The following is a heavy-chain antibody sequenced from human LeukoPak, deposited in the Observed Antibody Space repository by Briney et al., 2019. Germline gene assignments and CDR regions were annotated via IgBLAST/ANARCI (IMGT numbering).Heavy chain of an antibody. V-gene: IGHV4-4*07. CDR1: GGSFSSSY. D-gene: IGHD1-26*01. J-gene: IGHJ5*02. Sequence: SETLSLTCTVSGGSFSSSYWSWIRQPAGKGLEWIGRIYTSGSTNFNPSLKSRVNISIDKSKNQISLKLNSVTAADTAVYYCARGYSGNYLRFDPWGQGTLVTVSS. CDR3: ARGYSGNYLRFDP. CDR2: IYTSGST.